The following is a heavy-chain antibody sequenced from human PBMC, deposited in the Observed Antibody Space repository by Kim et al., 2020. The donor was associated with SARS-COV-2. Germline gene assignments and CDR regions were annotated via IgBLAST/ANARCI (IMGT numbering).Heavy chain of an antibody. CDR3: AKDGFCSSTSCYAAYNYFYGMDV. CDR1: GFTFSSYA. Sequence: GGSLRLSCAASGFTFSSYAMSWVRQAPGKGLEWVSAISGSGGSKHYADSAPGGVSISSDKSKNTLYLQMNRIRAEDTDVYYCAKDGFCSSTSCYAAYNYFYGMDVWGQGTTVTVSS. V-gene: IGHV3-23*01. D-gene: IGHD2-2*01. J-gene: IGHJ6*02. CDR2: ISGSGGSK.